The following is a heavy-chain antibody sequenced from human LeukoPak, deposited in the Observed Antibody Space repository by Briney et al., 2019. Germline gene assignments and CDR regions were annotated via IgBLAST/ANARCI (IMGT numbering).Heavy chain of an antibody. J-gene: IGHJ6*02. Sequence: GGSLRLSCAASGFTFSSYAMSWVRQAPGKGLEWVSAISGSGGSTYYADSVKSRFTISRDNSKNTLYLQMNSLRAEDTAVYYCAKANTMIVVVSSMDVWGQGTTVTVSS. CDR2: ISGSGGST. CDR3: AKANTMIVVVSSMDV. V-gene: IGHV3-23*01. D-gene: IGHD3-22*01. CDR1: GFTFSSYA.